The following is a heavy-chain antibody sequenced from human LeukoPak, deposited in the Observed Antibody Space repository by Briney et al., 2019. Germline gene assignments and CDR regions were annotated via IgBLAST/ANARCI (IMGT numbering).Heavy chain of an antibody. J-gene: IGHJ4*02. V-gene: IGHV1-46*01. CDR1: GNTFTDYY. CDR2: INPSGGST. D-gene: IGHD5-18*01. CDR3: ARDLDTAMVWGSGVY. Sequence: ASVKVSCKASGNTFTDYYMHWVRQAPGQGLEWMGIINPSGGSTSYAQKFQGRVTMTRDMSTSTVYMELSSLRSEDTAVYYCARDLDTAMVWGSGVYWGQGTLVTVSS.